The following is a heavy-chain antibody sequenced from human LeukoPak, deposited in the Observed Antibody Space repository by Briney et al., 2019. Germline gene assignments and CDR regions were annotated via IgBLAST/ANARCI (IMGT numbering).Heavy chain of an antibody. D-gene: IGHD5-12*01. Sequence: ASVKVSCKASGYTFTGYYMHWVRQAPGQGLEWMGIINPSGGSTSYAQKFQGRVTMTRDMSTSTVYMELSSLRSEDTAVYYCALVVATTHYFDYWGQGTLVTVSS. CDR2: INPSGGST. CDR3: ALVVATTHYFDY. V-gene: IGHV1-46*01. CDR1: GYTFTGYY. J-gene: IGHJ4*02.